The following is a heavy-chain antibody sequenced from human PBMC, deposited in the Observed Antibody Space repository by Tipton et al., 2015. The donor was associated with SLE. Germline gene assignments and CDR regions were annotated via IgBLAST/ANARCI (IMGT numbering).Heavy chain of an antibody. V-gene: IGHV1-69*09. CDR1: GGTFSSYT. Sequence: QLVQSGAEVKKPGSSVKVSCKASGGTFSSYTISWVRQAPGQGLEWMGRIIPILGIANYAQKFQGRVTITADKSTSTAYMELSSLRSEDTAVYYCASYGPSGPFDYWGQGTLVTVSS. CDR3: ASYGPSGPFDY. CDR2: IIPILGIA. D-gene: IGHD5-12*01. J-gene: IGHJ4*02.